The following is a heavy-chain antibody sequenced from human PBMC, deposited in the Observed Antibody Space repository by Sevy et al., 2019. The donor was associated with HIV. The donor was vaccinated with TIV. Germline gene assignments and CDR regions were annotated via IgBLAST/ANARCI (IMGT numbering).Heavy chain of an antibody. CDR2: ISAYNGNT. CDR1: GYTYSNYG. J-gene: IGHJ4*02. D-gene: IGHD3-16*01. CDR3: ARDRRYGDFDY. Sequence: ASVKVSCKASGYTYSNYGFSWVRRAPGQGLEWMGWISAYNGNTNYAKKLQGRVTMTTDTSTSTAYMELRSLISDDTAVYYCARDRRYGDFDYWGQGTLVTVSS. V-gene: IGHV1-18*04.